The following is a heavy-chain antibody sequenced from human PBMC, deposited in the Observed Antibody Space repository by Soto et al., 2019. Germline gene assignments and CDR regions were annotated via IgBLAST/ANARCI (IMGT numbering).Heavy chain of an antibody. CDR3: EGAVIAIGLDY. CDR2: IIPIFGTA. J-gene: IGHJ4*02. Sequence: SVKVSCKASGGTFSSYAISWVRQAPGQGLEWMGGIIPIFGTANYVQKFQGRVTITADKSTSTAYMELSSLRSEDTAVYYCEGAVIAIGLDYWGQGTMVTVYS. CDR1: GGTFSSYA. V-gene: IGHV1-69*06. D-gene: IGHD3-3*02.